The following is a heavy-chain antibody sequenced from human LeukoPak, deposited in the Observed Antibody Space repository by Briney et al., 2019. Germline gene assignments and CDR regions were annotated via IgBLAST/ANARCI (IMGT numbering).Heavy chain of an antibody. CDR1: GYTFTSYD. D-gene: IGHD2-2*02. Sequence: ASVKVSCKASGYTFTSYDIHWVRQATGQGLEWMGWMNPNSGNTGYAQKFQGRVTMTRNTSISTAYMELSSLRSEDTAVYYCARARGYCSSTSCYKDYYYGMDVWGQGTTVTVSS. CDR3: ARARGYCSSTSCYKDYYYGMDV. J-gene: IGHJ6*02. CDR2: MNPNSGNT. V-gene: IGHV1-8*01.